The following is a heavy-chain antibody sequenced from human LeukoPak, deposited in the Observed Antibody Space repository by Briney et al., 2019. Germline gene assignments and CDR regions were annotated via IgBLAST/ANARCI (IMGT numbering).Heavy chain of an antibody. V-gene: IGHV6-1*01. CDR3: ARGRPSYYGMDV. Sequence: SQTLSLTCAISGDSVSSNSAAWNWIRQSQSRGLEWLGRTYYRSKWYNDYAVSVKSRITIDPDTSKNQFSLQLNSVTPEDTAVYYCARGRPSYYGMDVWGQGTTVTVSS. CDR2: TYYRSKWYN. J-gene: IGHJ6*02. CDR1: GDSVSSNSAA.